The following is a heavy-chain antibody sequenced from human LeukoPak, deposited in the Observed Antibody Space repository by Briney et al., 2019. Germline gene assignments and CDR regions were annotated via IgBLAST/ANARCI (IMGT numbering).Heavy chain of an antibody. J-gene: IGHJ6*03. D-gene: IGHD4-23*01. CDR3: AGGGGNYQYYMDV. CDR1: GGSFSGYY. Sequence: SETLSLTCAVYGGSFSGYYWSWIRQPPGKGLEWIGEINHSGSTNYNPSLKSRVTISVDTSKNQFSLKLSSVTAADTAVYYCAGGGGNYQYYMDVWGKGTTVTISS. V-gene: IGHV4-34*01. CDR2: INHSGST.